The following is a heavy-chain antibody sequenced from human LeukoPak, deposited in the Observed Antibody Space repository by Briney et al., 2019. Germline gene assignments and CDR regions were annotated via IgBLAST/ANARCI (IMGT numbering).Heavy chain of an antibody. CDR1: GFTFSSYG. D-gene: IGHD3-3*01. CDR2: IRYDGSNK. CDR3: AKVLILRFLEWLTYFDY. Sequence: PGGSLRLSCAASGFTFSSYGMHWVRQAPGKGLEWVAFIRYDGSNKYYADSVKGRFTISRDNSKNTLYLQMNSLRAEDTAVYYCAKVLILRFLEWLTYFDYWGQGTLVTVSS. V-gene: IGHV3-30*02. J-gene: IGHJ4*02.